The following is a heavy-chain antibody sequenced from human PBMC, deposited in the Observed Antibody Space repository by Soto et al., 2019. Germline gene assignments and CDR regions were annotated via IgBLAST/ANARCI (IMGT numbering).Heavy chain of an antibody. V-gene: IGHV4-39*01. Sequence: QLQLQESGPGLVRPSETLSLTCSVSGASISSSGFHWGWIRQPPGKGLECIGNVFYRGSAYYNPSLKSRVTISLDTSKNQFSLKLTSGTAADTAVYYCATAMGGDSGGYFHHWGQGTLVTVSS. J-gene: IGHJ1*01. CDR2: VFYRGSA. D-gene: IGHD4-17*01. CDR3: ATAMGGDSGGYFHH. CDR1: GASISSSGFH.